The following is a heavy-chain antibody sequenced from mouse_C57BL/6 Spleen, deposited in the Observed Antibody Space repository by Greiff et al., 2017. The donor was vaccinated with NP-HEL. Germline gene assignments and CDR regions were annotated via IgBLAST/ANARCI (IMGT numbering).Heavy chain of an antibody. CDR3: TTGSYTWFAY. CDR1: GFNIKDDY. V-gene: IGHV14-4*01. Sequence: EVKVVESGAELVRPGASVKLSCTASGFNIKDDYMHWVKQRPEQGLEWIGWIDPENGDTEYASKFQGKATITADTSSNTAYLQLSSLTSEDTAVYYCTTGSYTWFAYWGQGTLVTVSA. J-gene: IGHJ3*01. CDR2: IDPENGDT.